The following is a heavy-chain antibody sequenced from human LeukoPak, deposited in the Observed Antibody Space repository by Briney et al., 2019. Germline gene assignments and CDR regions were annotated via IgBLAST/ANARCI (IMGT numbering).Heavy chain of an antibody. D-gene: IGHD2-15*01. CDR3: ARPRGSPIGGYNWFDP. V-gene: IGHV4-39*01. CDR1: GGSISSSSYY. CDR2: IYYSGST. Sequence: SETLCVTCTVSGGSISSSSYYWGWIRQPPGKGLEWIGSIYYSGSTYYNPSLKSRVTISVDTSKNQFSLKLSSVTAADTAVYYCARPRGSPIGGYNWFDPRGQGTLVTVSS. J-gene: IGHJ5*02.